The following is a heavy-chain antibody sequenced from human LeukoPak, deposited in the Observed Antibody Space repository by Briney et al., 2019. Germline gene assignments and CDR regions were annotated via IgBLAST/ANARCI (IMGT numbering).Heavy chain of an antibody. J-gene: IGHJ6*02. V-gene: IGHV1-18*01. D-gene: IGHD2-21*02. Sequence: ASVKVSCKASGYTFTSYGISWVRQAPGQGLEWMGWISAYNGNTNYAQKLQGRVTMTTDTSTGTAYMELRSLRSDDTAVYYCARGEGGDYYYYYYYYGMDVWGQGTTVTVSS. CDR1: GYTFTSYG. CDR2: ISAYNGNT. CDR3: ARGEGGDYYYYYYYYGMDV.